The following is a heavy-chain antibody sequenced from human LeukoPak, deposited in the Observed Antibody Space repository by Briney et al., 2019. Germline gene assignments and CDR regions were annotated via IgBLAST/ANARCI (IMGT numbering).Heavy chain of an antibody. CDR2: INSDGSST. Sequence: PGGSLRLSCAASGFTFSSYWMHWVRQAPGKGLVWVSRINSDGSSTSYADSVKGRFTISRDNAKNTLYLQMNSLRAEDTAVYYCARRSASKDAFDIWGQGTMATVSS. V-gene: IGHV3-74*01. CDR3: ARRSASKDAFDI. J-gene: IGHJ3*02. CDR1: GFTFSSYW.